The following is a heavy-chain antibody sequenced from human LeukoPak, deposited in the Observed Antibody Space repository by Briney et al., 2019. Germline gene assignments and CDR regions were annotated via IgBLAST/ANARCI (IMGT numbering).Heavy chain of an antibody. CDR2: IYHSGTT. J-gene: IGHJ3*02. Sequence: SETLSLTCTVSGYSITSGYYWGWIRQPPGKGLEWIGRIYHSGTTYYNPSLKSRVTISVDTSKNQFSLKLSSVTAADTAVYYCAREGARWEPSFSAFDIWGQGTMVTVSS. D-gene: IGHD1-26*01. CDR1: GYSITSGYY. V-gene: IGHV4-38-2*02. CDR3: AREGARWEPSFSAFDI.